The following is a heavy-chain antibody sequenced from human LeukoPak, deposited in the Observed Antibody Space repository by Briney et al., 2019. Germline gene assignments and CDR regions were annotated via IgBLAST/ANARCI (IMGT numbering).Heavy chain of an antibody. Sequence: GGSLRLSCVVSGFTFSGYWMSWVRQPPGKGLEWVATIKQDGSDEYYVDSVKGRFTISRDNAKNSLYLQMDGLRAEDTAVYHCARKLYCYGTSPAGWFGPWGQGTLVTVSS. D-gene: IGHD3-10*01. CDR2: IKQDGSDE. V-gene: IGHV3-7*01. CDR3: ARKLYCYGTSPAGWFGP. J-gene: IGHJ5*02. CDR1: GFTFSGYW.